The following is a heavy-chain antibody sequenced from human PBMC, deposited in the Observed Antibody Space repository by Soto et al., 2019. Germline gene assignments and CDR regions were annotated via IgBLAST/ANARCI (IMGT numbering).Heavy chain of an antibody. CDR3: ARVGNWNDCLGS. CDR1: GGSISSYY. J-gene: IGHJ5*02. V-gene: IGHV4-59*01. CDR2: IYYSGKT. Sequence: SETLSLTCTVSGGSISSYYWSWIRQPPGKGLEWIGYIYYSGKTYYNPSLKSRVTISVDTSKNQFSLKLTSVTAADTAVYYCARVGNWNDCLGSWGQGALVTVSS. D-gene: IGHD1-1*01.